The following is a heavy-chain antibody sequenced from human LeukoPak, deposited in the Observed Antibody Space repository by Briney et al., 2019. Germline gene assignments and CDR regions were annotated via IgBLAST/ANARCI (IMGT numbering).Heavy chain of an antibody. J-gene: IGHJ4*02. CDR3: ARVSVATILSRWGGGLQSHFDY. CDR1: GVSISSGGYS. D-gene: IGHD5-12*01. CDR2: IYHSGST. V-gene: IGHV4-30-2*01. Sequence: PSETLSLTCAVSGVSISSGGYSWSWIRQPPGKGLEWIGYIYHSGSTYYNPSLKSRVTISVDTSKNQFSLKLSSVTAADTAVYYCARVSVATILSRWGGGLQSHFDYWGQGTLVTVSS.